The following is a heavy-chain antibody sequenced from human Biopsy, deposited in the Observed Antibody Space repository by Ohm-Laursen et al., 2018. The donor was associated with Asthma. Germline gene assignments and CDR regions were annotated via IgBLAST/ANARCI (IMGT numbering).Heavy chain of an antibody. Sequence: SVKVSCKASVGTFGNYAISWVRQAPGLGLEWMGGISPVFGSTNIAQKFQGRVTISADIFTKTAYLEVSSLRSDDTAVYYCASPSSSREILYYYYNMDIWGQGTTVTV. CDR3: ASPSSSREILYYYYNMDI. V-gene: IGHV1-69*06. D-gene: IGHD6-13*01. CDR2: ISPVFGST. CDR1: VGTFGNYA. J-gene: IGHJ6*02.